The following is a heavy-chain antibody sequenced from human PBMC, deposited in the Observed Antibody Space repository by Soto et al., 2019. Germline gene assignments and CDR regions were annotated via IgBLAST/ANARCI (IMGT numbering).Heavy chain of an antibody. D-gene: IGHD3-22*01. Sequence: PGGSLRLSCAASGLTFSSYAMNWVRQAPGKGLEWVSFISGSGISTYYADSVKGRFTVSRDNSKSTLYLQMNSLRVEDTALYYFASQPYDSSGYYHALHSWGQGTLVTVSS. CDR3: ASQPYDSSGYYHALHS. V-gene: IGHV3-23*01. CDR1: GLTFSSYA. CDR2: ISGSGIST. J-gene: IGHJ4*02.